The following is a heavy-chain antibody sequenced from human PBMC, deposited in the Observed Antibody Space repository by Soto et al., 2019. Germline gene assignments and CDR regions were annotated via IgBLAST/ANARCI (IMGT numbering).Heavy chain of an antibody. V-gene: IGHV1-18*01. Sequence: QVQLVQSGAEVKKPGATVKVSCKDSGYTFTSYGISWVRQAPGHGPEWMGRISTYNGNTNYVQKLQGRVTMTPDTSSTAASLDLRSMRYDDSAVYYCATDPGYSTSWLQAFAIGGQGAMGTGSS. CDR1: GYTFTSYG. D-gene: IGHD6-13*01. J-gene: IGHJ3*02. CDR2: ISTYNGNT. CDR3: ATDPGYSTSWLQAFAI.